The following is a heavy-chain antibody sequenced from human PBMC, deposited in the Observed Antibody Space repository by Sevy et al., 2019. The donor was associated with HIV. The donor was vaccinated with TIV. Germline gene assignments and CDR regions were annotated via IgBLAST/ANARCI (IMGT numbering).Heavy chain of an antibody. V-gene: IGHV4-59*08. CDR1: GGSISSYY. Sequence: SETLSLTCTVSGGSISSYYWSWIRQPPGKGLEWIGYIYYSGSTNYNPSLKSRVTISVDTSKNQFSLKLSSVTAADTAVYYCARRGKGDGSGYFNWFDPWGQGTLVTVSS. J-gene: IGHJ5*02. CDR3: ARRGKGDGSGYFNWFDP. D-gene: IGHD3-22*01. CDR2: IYYSGST.